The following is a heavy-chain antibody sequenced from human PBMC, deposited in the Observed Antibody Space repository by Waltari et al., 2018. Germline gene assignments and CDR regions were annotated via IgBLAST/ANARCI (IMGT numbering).Heavy chain of an antibody. CDR3: AREGGGFDYTPDY. D-gene: IGHD5-12*01. CDR2: IRGDGGST. V-gene: IGHV3-74*01. Sequence: EVQLEESGGGLVQPGGSRRLSCEASGFDFTKHYMHWVRQGQGKGLVWVSLIRGDGGSTSYADSVKGRFTISRDNSKNTLYLQMNSFRAEDTGIYYCAREGGGFDYTPDYWGQGTLVTVSS. CDR1: GFDFTKHY. J-gene: IGHJ4*02.